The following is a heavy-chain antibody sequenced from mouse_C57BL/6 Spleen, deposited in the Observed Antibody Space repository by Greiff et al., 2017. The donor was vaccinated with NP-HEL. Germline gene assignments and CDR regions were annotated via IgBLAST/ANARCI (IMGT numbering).Heavy chain of an antibody. CDR3: ARDHYGSSPYYYAMDY. CDR2: IYPGDGDT. J-gene: IGHJ4*01. CDR1: GYAFSSYW. V-gene: IGHV1-80*01. D-gene: IGHD1-1*01. Sequence: QVQLQQSGAELVQPGASVKISCKASGYAFSSYWLNWVKQRPGKGLEWIGQIYPGDGDTNYNGKFKGKATLTADKSSSTAYMQLSSLTSEDSAVYFCARDHYGSSPYYYAMDYWGQGTSVTVSS.